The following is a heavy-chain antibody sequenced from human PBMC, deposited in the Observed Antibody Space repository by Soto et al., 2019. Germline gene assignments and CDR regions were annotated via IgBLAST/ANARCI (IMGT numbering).Heavy chain of an antibody. CDR1: GGTFRSYS. J-gene: IGHJ6*02. D-gene: IGHD3-22*01. CDR3: ARPDEGGYSSNHHYYYALDV. V-gene: IGHV1-69*13. CDR2: IIPIFDIT. Sequence: SVKVSCKASGGTFRSYSISWVRQAPGQGLEWMGGIIPIFDITNYAQRFQGRVTITADESTSTAYMELSSLGSDDTAVYYCARPDEGGYSSNHHYYYALDVWGQGTTVTVSS.